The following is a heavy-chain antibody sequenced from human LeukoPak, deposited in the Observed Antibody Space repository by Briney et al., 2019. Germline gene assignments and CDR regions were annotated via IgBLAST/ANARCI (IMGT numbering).Heavy chain of an antibody. CDR3: AREYRGEYYFAY. V-gene: IGHV3-66*01. CDR2: IYSGGST. Sequence: GGSLRLSCAASGFAVSSNYMSWVRQAPGKGLEWVSVIYSGGSTYYADSVKGRFTISRDNSKNPLYLQMNSLRAEDTAVYYCAREYRGEYYFAYWGQGTLVTVSS. J-gene: IGHJ4*02. D-gene: IGHD3-10*01. CDR1: GFAVSSNY.